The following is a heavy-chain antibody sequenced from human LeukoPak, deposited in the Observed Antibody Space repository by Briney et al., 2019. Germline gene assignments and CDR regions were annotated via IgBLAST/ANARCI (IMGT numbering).Heavy chain of an antibody. CDR2: IGTSTSYI. J-gene: IGHJ4*02. Sequence: GGSLRLSCAASGFTFSTYIMNWVRQTPGKGLEWVSSIGTSTSYIYYADSVKGRFTISRDNAKNSLYLQMNSLRAEDTAVYYCAKATIFGVVDYFDYWGQGTLVTVSS. CDR3: AKATIFGVVDYFDY. D-gene: IGHD3-3*01. CDR1: GFTFSTYI. V-gene: IGHV3-21*04.